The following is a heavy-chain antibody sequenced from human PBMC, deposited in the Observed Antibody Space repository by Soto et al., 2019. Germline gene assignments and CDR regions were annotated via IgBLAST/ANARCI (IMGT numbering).Heavy chain of an antibody. CDR3: ARSLVGAQSTTDY. J-gene: IGHJ4*02. CDR2: IYYTGET. D-gene: IGHD1-26*01. Sequence: QVQLQESGPRLVKPSQTLSLTCTVSGVSITRGGSYWGWIRQHPEKGLEWIGSIYYTGETLFNPSLDSRLSISTDTSKNLCSLKLTSVTAADTAIYYCARSLVGAQSTTDYWGQGIRVTVSS. CDR1: GVSITRGGSY. V-gene: IGHV4-31*03.